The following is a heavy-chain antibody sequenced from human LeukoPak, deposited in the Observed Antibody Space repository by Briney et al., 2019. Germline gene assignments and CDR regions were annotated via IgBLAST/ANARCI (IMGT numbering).Heavy chain of an antibody. Sequence: SETLSLTCTVSGGSIRSGTYYWGWIRQPPGKGLEWVGSVHYSGSTYYNPSLKSRVTISVDTSKNQFSLKLSSVTAADTAVYYCATRTTNYYDSSGSQAGYWGQGTLVTVSS. J-gene: IGHJ4*02. V-gene: IGHV4-39*07. CDR1: GGSIRSGTYY. CDR2: VHYSGST. D-gene: IGHD3-22*01. CDR3: ATRTTNYYDSSGSQAGY.